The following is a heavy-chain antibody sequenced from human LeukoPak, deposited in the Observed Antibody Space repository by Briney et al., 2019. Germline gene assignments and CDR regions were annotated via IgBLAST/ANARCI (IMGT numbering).Heavy chain of an antibody. CDR3: ARDPNGDYIGAFDF. V-gene: IGHV3-74*01. D-gene: IGHD4-17*01. CDR2: ISSDGSST. CDR1: GFTLSSFW. Sequence: GGSLRLSCAASGFTLSSFWMHWVRQAPGKGLEWVSRISSDGSSTNYADSVKGRFAISRDAAKNTLFLQINSLRAEDTAVYYCARDPNGDYIGAFDFWGQGTKVTVSS. J-gene: IGHJ3*01.